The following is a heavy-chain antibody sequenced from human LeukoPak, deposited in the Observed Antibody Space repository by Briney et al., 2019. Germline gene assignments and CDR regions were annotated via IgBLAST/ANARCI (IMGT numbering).Heavy chain of an antibody. CDR1: GGSLINYY. J-gene: IGHJ4*02. Sequence: KTSETLSLTCTVSGGSLINYYWSWIRQPPGKGLEWIGYIYYSGSTNYNPSLKSRVTISVDTSKNQFSVKLSYVTAADTAVYYCARVSSSGILDYWGQGTLVTVSS. V-gene: IGHV4-59*01. CDR3: ARVSSSGILDY. D-gene: IGHD3-22*01. CDR2: IYYSGST.